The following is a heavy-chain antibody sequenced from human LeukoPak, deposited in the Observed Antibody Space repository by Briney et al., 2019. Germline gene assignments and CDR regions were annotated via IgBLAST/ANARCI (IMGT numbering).Heavy chain of an antibody. Sequence: ASVKVSCKASGYTFTSYDINWVRQATGQGLEWMGWMNPNSGNTGYAQKFQGRVTMTRNTSISTAYMELSSLRSEDTAVYYCARGSVYYDSSGYSHYGMDVWAKGPRSPSP. CDR3: ARGSVYYDSSGYSHYGMDV. V-gene: IGHV1-8*01. CDR2: MNPNSGNT. D-gene: IGHD3-22*01. CDR1: GYTFTSYD. J-gene: IGHJ6*02.